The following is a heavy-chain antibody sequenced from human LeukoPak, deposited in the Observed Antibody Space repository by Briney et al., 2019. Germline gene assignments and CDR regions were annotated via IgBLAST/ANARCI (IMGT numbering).Heavy chain of an antibody. J-gene: IGHJ4*02. V-gene: IGHV3-48*01. CDR2: ISSSSSTI. D-gene: IGHD3-22*01. CDR3: ARGSSSGYYWGPTNAFDY. Sequence: GGSLRLSCAASGFTFSSYSMNWVRQAPGKGLEWVSYISSSSSTIYYADSVKGRFTISRDNSKNTLYLQMNSLRAEDTAVYYCARGSSSGYYWGPTNAFDYWGQGTLVTVSS. CDR1: GFTFSSYS.